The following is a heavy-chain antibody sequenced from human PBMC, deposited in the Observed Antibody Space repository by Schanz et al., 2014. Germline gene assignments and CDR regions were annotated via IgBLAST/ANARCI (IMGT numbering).Heavy chain of an antibody. CDR1: GFTFSSYA. V-gene: IGHV3-23*01. D-gene: IGHD3-10*01. CDR3: GKGRFGELSAFDI. Sequence: EVQLLESGGGLVQPGGSLRLSCAASGFTFSSYAMSWVRQAPGKGLEWVSAISGSGGSTYYADSVKGRFTISRDNSKNTLYLQRNSLRAEDTAVYYCGKGRFGELSAFDIWGQGTMVTVSS. J-gene: IGHJ3*02. CDR2: ISGSGGST.